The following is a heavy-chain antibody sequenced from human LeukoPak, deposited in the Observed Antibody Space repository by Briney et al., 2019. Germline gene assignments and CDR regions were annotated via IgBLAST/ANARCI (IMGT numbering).Heavy chain of an antibody. D-gene: IGHD3-22*01. CDR3: AKGSGYAAY. CDR1: GFTFITYA. J-gene: IGHJ4*02. Sequence: GGSLRLSCAASGFTFITYAMNWVRQAPAKGLEWVATISVSGGNTYYADSVKGRFTISRDNSKNTLYLQMNSLRAEATALYSCAKGSGYAAYWGQGTLVTVSS. V-gene: IGHV3-23*01. CDR2: ISVSGGNT.